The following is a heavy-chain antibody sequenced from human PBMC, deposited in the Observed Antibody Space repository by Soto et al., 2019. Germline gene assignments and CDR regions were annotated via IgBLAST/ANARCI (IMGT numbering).Heavy chain of an antibody. Sequence: QVQLVESGGGVVQPGRSLRLSCAASGFTFSSYGMHWVRQAPGKGLEWVAVISYDGSNKYYADSVKGRFTISRDNSKNTLYLQMNSLRAEDTAVYYCAKELIEDPYYDFLSGYPHFDYWGQGTLVTVSS. D-gene: IGHD3-3*01. J-gene: IGHJ4*02. CDR2: ISYDGSNK. CDR1: GFTFSSYG. V-gene: IGHV3-30*18. CDR3: AKELIEDPYYDFLSGYPHFDY.